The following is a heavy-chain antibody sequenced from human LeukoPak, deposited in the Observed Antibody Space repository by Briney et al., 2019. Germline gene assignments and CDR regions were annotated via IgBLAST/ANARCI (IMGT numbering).Heavy chain of an antibody. J-gene: IGHJ4*02. CDR1: GYSFTSYW. CDR3: ARQDCSGGSCYFVHY. CDR2: IYPGDSDT. Sequence: GESLKISCKGSGYSFTSYWIGWVGQMPGKGLEWMGIIYPGDSDTRYSPSFQGQVTISADKSISTAYLQWSSLKASDTAMYYCARQDCSGGSCYFVHYWGQGTLVTVSS. D-gene: IGHD2-15*01. V-gene: IGHV5-51*01.